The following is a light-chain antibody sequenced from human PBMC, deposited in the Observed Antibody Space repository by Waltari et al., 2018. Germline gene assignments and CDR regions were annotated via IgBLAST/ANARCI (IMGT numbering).Light chain of an antibody. V-gene: IGKV4-1*01. CDR1: QSVLHTSNNKNY. CDR3: QQYYSSPIT. CDR2: WAS. Sequence: DIVMTQSPDSLAVSLGERATINCKPSQSVLHTSNNKNYLAWYQQKPGQPPKLLIYWASTRESGVPDRFSGSGSGTDFTLTISSLQAEDVAVYYCQQYYSSPITFGQGTRLEIK. J-gene: IGKJ5*01.